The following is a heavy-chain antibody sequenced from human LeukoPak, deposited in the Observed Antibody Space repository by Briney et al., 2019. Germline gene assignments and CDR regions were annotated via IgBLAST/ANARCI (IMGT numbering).Heavy chain of an antibody. CDR2: IYSGGGTTK. Sequence: GGSLRLSCAASGFTFSTYGFHWVRQAPGKGLEWVAIIYSGGGTTKYYAESVKDRFTITRDDSRDTLYLQMNSLRAEDTAVYYCVVILVPGGVWHFDLWGRGTLVTVSS. V-gene: IGHV3-33*03. D-gene: IGHD2-2*01. J-gene: IGHJ2*01. CDR1: GFTFSTYG. CDR3: VVILVPGGVWHFDL.